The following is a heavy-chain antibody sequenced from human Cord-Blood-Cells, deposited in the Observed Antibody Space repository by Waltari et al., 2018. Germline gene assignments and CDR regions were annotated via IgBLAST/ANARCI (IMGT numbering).Heavy chain of an antibody. Sequence: QVQLQQWGAGLLKPSETLSLTCAVYGGSFSGYYWSWIRQPPGKGLEWIGEINHSGSTNYNPSLNSRVTISVDTSKNQFSLKLSSVTAADTAVYYCARAGYDDAFDIWGQGTMVTVSS. D-gene: IGHD5-12*01. CDR1: GGSFSGYY. CDR3: ARAGYDDAFDI. J-gene: IGHJ3*02. V-gene: IGHV4-34*01. CDR2: INHSGST.